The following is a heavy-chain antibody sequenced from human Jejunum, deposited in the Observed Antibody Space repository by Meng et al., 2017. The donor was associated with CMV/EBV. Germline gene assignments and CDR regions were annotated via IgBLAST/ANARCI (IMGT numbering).Heavy chain of an antibody. D-gene: IGHD1-26*01. V-gene: IGHV3-30*02. CDR2: IRHDASDK. Sequence: QVQLVESGGGVVQPGGSLILSCTVSGFTINNFGMHWVRQAPGKGLEWVSFIRHDASDKYYADSVNGRFTISRDNSENTLYLQMSSLRAEDTAIYYCARGVGEFLGWEMGYWGQGTMVTVSA. CDR3: ARGVGEFLGWEMGY. J-gene: IGHJ4*02. CDR1: GFTINNFG.